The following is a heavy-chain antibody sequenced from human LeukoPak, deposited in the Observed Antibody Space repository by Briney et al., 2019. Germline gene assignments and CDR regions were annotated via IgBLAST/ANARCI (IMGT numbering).Heavy chain of an antibody. CDR3: ARQTGSGLFTLP. CDR1: GISISSSNSY. CDR2: IYYTGNT. J-gene: IGHJ4*02. D-gene: IGHD3/OR15-3a*01. V-gene: IGHV4-39*01. Sequence: SETLSLTCTVSGISISSSNSYWGWIRQPPGKGLEWIGSIYYTGNTYYNASLKSRVTISIDTSKNRISLRLTSVTAADTAMYYCARQTGSGLFTLPGGQGTLVTVSS.